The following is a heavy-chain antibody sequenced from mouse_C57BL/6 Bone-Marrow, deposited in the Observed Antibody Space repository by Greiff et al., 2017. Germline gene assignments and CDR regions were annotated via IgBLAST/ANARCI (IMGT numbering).Heavy chain of an antibody. Sequence: QVQLQQSGAELARPGASVKLSCKASGYTFTSYGISWVKQRTGQGLEWIGEIYPRSGNTYYNEKFKGKATRTADKSSSTAYMELRSLTSEDSSVYFCARERDYGTNWYFDVWGTGTTVTVSS. V-gene: IGHV1-81*01. J-gene: IGHJ1*03. CDR1: GYTFTSYG. CDR2: IYPRSGNT. CDR3: ARERDYGTNWYFDV. D-gene: IGHD1-1*01.